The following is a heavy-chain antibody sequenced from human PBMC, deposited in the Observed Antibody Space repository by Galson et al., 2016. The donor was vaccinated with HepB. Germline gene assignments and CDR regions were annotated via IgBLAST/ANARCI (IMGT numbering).Heavy chain of an antibody. D-gene: IGHD3-16*01. CDR2: TAYDGSNK. J-gene: IGHJ4*02. Sequence: SLRLSCAASGFTFSSYGLHWVRPAPGKGLEWVAVTAYDGSNKYYADSVKGRFTISRDNSKNTLYLQMNSLRPEDTAVYFCAKAGYHGADAYYYYFDYWGQGTLVTVSS. CDR3: AKAGYHGADAYYYYFDY. V-gene: IGHV3-30*18. CDR1: GFTFSSYG.